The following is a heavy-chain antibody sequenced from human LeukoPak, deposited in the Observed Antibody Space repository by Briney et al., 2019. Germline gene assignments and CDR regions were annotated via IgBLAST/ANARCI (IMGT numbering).Heavy chain of an antibody. D-gene: IGHD2-21*02. CDR3: AREAPLAYCGGDCYPAIVRFDP. CDR1: GYSISSGYY. CDR2: IYHSGST. Sequence: PSETLSLTCTVSGYSISSGYYWGWIRQPPGKGLEWIGSIYHSGSTYYNPSLKSRVTISVDTSKNQFSLKLSSVTAADTAVYYCAREAPLAYCGGDCYPAIVRFDPWGQGTLVTVSS. J-gene: IGHJ5*02. V-gene: IGHV4-38-2*02.